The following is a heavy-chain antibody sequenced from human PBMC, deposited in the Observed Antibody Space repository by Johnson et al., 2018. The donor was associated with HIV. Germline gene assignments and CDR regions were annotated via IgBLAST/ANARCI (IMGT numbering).Heavy chain of an antibody. CDR1: GFTFSTYA. J-gene: IGHJ3*02. CDR3: AREMATIRGYAFYI. D-gene: IGHD5-24*01. V-gene: IGHV3-30*04. Sequence: QVQLVESGGGVVQPGRSLRLSCAASGFTFSTYAMHWVRQAPGKGLEWVALISYDGSNKYYADSVKGRFTISRDNSKNTLYLQMNSLRAEDTAVYYWAREMATIRGYAFYIWGQGTMVTVSS. CDR2: ISYDGSNK.